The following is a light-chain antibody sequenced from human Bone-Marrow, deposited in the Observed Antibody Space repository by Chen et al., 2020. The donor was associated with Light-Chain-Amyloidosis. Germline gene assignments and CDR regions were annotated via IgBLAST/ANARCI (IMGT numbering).Light chain of an antibody. CDR1: QSISDRY. Sequence: EIVLTQSPGTLSLSPGESASLSCRASQSISDRYLAWYQQKPGQAPRLLIFGSSTRATGIPDRFTGSGSGTDFTLSISSLEPEDFAVYFCQQYSMSPPITFGQGTRLEFK. CDR2: GSS. J-gene: IGKJ5*01. V-gene: IGKV3-20*01. CDR3: QQYSMSPPIT.